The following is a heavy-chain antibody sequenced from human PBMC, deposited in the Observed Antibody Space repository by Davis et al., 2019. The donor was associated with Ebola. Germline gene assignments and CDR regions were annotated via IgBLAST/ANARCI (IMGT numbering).Heavy chain of an antibody. V-gene: IGHV4-59*01. CDR1: GGSFSSFY. D-gene: IGHD2-21*01. J-gene: IGHJ4*02. CDR3: ARGSYGDRVY. CDR2: IYYSGIT. Sequence: SETLSLTCAVYGGSFSSFYWSWIRQTPGKGLEWIGYIYYSGITKYNPSLKSRVTISIDTSKTQFSLNLSSVTAADTAVYYCARGSYGDRVYWGQGTLVTVSS.